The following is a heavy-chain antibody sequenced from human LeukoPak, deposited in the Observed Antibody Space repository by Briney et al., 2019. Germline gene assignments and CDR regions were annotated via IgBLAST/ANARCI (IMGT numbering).Heavy chain of an antibody. CDR2: ISYDGSNK. D-gene: IGHD3-22*01. V-gene: IGHV3-30*18. CDR1: GFTFSSYG. Sequence: GGSLRLSCAASGFTFSSYGMHWVRQAPGKGLEWLAVISYDGSNKYYADSVKGRFTISRDNSKNTLYLQMNSLRAEDTAVYYCAKQEYYYDSSGYYYGGLDYWGQGTLVTVSS. J-gene: IGHJ4*02. CDR3: AKQEYYYDSSGYYYGGLDY.